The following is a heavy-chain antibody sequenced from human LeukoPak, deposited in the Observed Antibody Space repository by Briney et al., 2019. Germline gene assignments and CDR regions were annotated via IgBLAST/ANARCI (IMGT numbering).Heavy chain of an antibody. CDR3: AREIVVVPAAIEARVDY. J-gene: IGHJ4*02. Sequence: SETLSLTCTVSGGSISSYYWSWIRQPPGKGLEWIGYIYYSGSTNYKPSLKSRVTISVDTSKNQFSLKLSSVTAADTAVYYCAREIVVVPAAIEARVDYWGQGTLVTVSS. CDR2: IYYSGST. V-gene: IGHV4-59*01. CDR1: GGSISSYY. D-gene: IGHD2-2*01.